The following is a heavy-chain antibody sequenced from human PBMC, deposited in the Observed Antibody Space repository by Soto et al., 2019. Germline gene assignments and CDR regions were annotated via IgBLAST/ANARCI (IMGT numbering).Heavy chain of an antibody. Sequence: QVQLVESGGGVVQPGRSLRLSCAASGFTFSSYGMHGVRQAPGKGLEGVAVISYDGSNKYYADSVKGRFTISRDNSKNTLYLQMNSLRAEDTAVYYCAKGVWFGELLGYFDYWGQGTLVTVSS. V-gene: IGHV3-30*18. CDR2: ISYDGSNK. J-gene: IGHJ4*02. D-gene: IGHD3-10*01. CDR1: GFTFSSYG. CDR3: AKGVWFGELLGYFDY.